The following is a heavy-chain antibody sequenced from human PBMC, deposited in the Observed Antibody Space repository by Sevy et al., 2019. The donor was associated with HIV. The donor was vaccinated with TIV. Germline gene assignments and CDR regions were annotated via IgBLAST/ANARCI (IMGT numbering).Heavy chain of an antibody. CDR1: GFTFDDYA. V-gene: IGHV3-9*03. CDR3: AKCFTYDLNNCFES. CDR2: ISWNSGRI. Sequence: GGSLRLSCAASGFTFDDYAMHWVRQAPGRGLEWVSGISWNSGRIGYADSVKGRFTISRDNAKNSLYLQMNSLRAEDMALYYCAKCFTYDLNNCFESWGQGTLVTVSS. D-gene: IGHD5-12*01. J-gene: IGHJ5*01.